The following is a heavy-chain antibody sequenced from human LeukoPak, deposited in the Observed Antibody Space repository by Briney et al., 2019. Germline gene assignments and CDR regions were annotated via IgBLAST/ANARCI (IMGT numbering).Heavy chain of an antibody. V-gene: IGHV1-69*01. CDR3: ARVRVLLWFGELKEPYFDY. D-gene: IGHD3-10*01. Sequence: SVKVSCKASGGTFSSYAISWVRQAPGQGLEWMGGIIPIFGTANYAQKFQGRVTITADESTSTAYMELSSLRSEDTAVYYCARVRVLLWFGELKEPYFDYWGQGTLVTVSS. CDR1: GGTFSSYA. CDR2: IIPIFGTA. J-gene: IGHJ4*02.